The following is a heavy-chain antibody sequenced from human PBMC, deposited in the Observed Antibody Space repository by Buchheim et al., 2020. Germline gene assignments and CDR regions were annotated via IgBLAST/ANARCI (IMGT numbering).Heavy chain of an antibody. CDR3: ATILGGCSSTSCYLLH. CDR2: IYHIGRT. D-gene: IGHD2-2*01. J-gene: IGHJ4*02. CDR1: GDSISSNYW. Sequence: QVQLQESGPGLVKPSETLSLTCAVSGDSISSNYWWTWVRQPPGKGLEWIGEIYHIGRTNYNPSLKSRVPISVNKSRNRFSLNLSSVTAADTAVYYCATILGGCSSTSCYLLHWGQGTL. V-gene: IGHV4-4*02.